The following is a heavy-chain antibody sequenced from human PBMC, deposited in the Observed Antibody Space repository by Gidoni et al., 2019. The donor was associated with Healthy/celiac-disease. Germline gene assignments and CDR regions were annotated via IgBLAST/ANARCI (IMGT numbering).Heavy chain of an antibody. J-gene: IGHJ4*02. CDR3: ARDATQYYYDSSGYYDY. D-gene: IGHD3-22*01. V-gene: IGHV1-46*01. CDR2: INPSGGST. CDR1: GYTFTSYY. Sequence: VQLVQSGAEVKKPGASVKVSCKASGYTFTSYYMHWVRQAPGQGLEWMGIINPSGGSTSYAQKFQGRVTMTRDTSTSTVYMELSSLRSEDTAVYYCARDATQYYYDSSGYYDYWGQGTLVTVSS.